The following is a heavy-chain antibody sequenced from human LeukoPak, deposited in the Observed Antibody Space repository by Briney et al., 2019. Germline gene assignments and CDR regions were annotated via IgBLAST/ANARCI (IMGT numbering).Heavy chain of an antibody. Sequence: GASVNVSCKASGYTFTSHGISWVRQAPGQGLEWMGGISAYNGNTNYAQKLQGRITMTTDTSTSTAYMELRSLRSDDTAVYYCARSVVPAAPSYYYYYYYMDVWGKGTTVTVSS. V-gene: IGHV1-18*01. CDR1: GYTFTSHG. CDR3: ARSVVPAAPSYYYYYYYMDV. J-gene: IGHJ6*03. CDR2: ISAYNGNT. D-gene: IGHD2-2*01.